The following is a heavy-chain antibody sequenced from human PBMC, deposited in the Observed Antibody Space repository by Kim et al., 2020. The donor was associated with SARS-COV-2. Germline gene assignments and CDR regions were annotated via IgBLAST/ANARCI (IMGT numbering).Heavy chain of an antibody. CDR1: GFTFSTYS. V-gene: IGHV3-21*01. J-gene: IGHJ4*02. D-gene: IGHD3-22*01. CDR3: ARLGDTSGYY. CDR2: ISVSSSHI. Sequence: GWSLRLSCAASGFTFSTYSMTWVRQAPGKGLEWVSSISVSSSHIYYADSVKGRFTISRDNAKNSLDLQMNSLRAEDTAVYYCARLGDTSGYYWGQGTLVTVSS.